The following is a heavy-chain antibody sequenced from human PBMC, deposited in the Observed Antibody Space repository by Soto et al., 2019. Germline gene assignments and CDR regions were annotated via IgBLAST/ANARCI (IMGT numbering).Heavy chain of an antibody. CDR1: GFTFNDFA. Sequence: GCLLLACSASGFTFNDFALNWVRQAPGKGLEWVSTISSDGDNTYYADSVKGRLTISRDNSKRMLYLQMNSLKVDDTAVYYCARDPSTGSADYWGQGTLVTVYS. D-gene: IGHD3-9*01. V-gene: IGHV3-23*01. J-gene: IGHJ4*02. CDR2: ISSDGDNT. CDR3: ARDPSTGSADY.